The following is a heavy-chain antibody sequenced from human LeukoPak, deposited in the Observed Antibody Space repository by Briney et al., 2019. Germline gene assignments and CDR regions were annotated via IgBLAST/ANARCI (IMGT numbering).Heavy chain of an antibody. D-gene: IGHD2-2*01. CDR3: ARAPTVLVGYCSSSSCQADY. CDR2: IYPSSTYI. CDR1: GFTFRSYS. Sequence: GGSLRLSCAASGFTFRSYSMNWVRQAPGKGLEWVSAIYPSSTYIYYADSVKGRFTISRDNAENSLYLQMNSLRVEDTAVYYCARAPTVLVGYCSSSSCQADYWGQGTLVTVSS. J-gene: IGHJ4*02. V-gene: IGHV3-21*01.